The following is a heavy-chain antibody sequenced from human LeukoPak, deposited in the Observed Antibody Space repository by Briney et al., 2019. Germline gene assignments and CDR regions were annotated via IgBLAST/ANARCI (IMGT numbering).Heavy chain of an antibody. CDR3: ARDRQQWLESPFDY. CDR1: GYTFTSYG. D-gene: IGHD6-19*01. CDR2: ISAYNGNT. Sequence: ASVKVSCKASGYTFTSYGISWVRQAPGQGLEWMGWISAYNGNTNYAQRLQGRVTMTTDTSTSTAYMELRSLRSDDTVVYYCARDRQQWLESPFDYWGQGTLVTVSS. J-gene: IGHJ4*02. V-gene: IGHV1-18*04.